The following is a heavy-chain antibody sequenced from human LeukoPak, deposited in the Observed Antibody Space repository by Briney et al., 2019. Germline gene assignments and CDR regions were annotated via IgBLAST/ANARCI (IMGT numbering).Heavy chain of an antibody. CDR1: GYTFTGYY. J-gene: IGHJ4*02. CDR3: AVDSVWGSYRPVDY. CDR2: INPNSGGT. Sequence: ASVKVSCKASGYTFTGYYMHWVRQAPGQGLEWMGWINPNSGGTNYAQKFQGRVTMTRDTSISTAYMELSRLRSDDTAVYYCAVDSVWGSYRPVDYWGQGTLVTVSS. D-gene: IGHD3-16*02. V-gene: IGHV1-2*02.